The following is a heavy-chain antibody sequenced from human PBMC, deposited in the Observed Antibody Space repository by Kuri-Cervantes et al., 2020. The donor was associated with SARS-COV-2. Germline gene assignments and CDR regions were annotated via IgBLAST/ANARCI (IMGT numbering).Heavy chain of an antibody. J-gene: IGHJ4*02. Sequence: GESLKISCAASGFTFSSYAMSWVRQAPGKGLEWVSAISGSGGSTYYADSVKGRFTISRDNSKNTLYLQMGSLRAEDMAVYYCARGGHYCSSTSCYMPGDYWGQGTLVTVSS. CDR3: ARGGHYCSSTSCYMPGDY. CDR2: ISGSGGST. V-gene: IGHV3-23*01. CDR1: GFTFSSYA. D-gene: IGHD2-2*02.